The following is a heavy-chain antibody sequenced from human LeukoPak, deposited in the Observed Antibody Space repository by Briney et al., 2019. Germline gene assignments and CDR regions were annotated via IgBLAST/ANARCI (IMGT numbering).Heavy chain of an antibody. CDR2: ISSSSSYI. D-gene: IGHD4-17*01. V-gene: IGHV3-21*01. CDR3: ARTSTAGFDY. J-gene: IGHJ4*02. Sequence: VRQAPGKGLEWVSSISSSSSYIYYADSVKGRFTISRDNAKNSLYLQMNSLRAEDTAVYYCARTSTAGFDYRGQGTLVTVSS.